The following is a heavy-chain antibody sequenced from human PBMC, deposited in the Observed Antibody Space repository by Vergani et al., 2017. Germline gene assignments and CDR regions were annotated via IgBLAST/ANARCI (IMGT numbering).Heavy chain of an antibody. CDR3: ARGDCGILTGYRY. V-gene: IGHV1-46*03. CDR2: INPSGGHT. J-gene: IGHJ4*02. CDR1: GYTFSNYY. Sequence: QVQVVQSGAEVKKSGASVKVSCKTSGYTFSNYYMHWVRQAPGQGLEWMGIINPSGGHTNYAQKFQGRVTMTRDTSTSTVYMELSSLRSEDTAIYYCARGDCGILTGYRYWGEGTLVTSSA. D-gene: IGHD3-9*01.